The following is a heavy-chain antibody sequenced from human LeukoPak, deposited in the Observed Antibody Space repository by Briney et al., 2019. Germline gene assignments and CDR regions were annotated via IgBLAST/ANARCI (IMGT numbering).Heavy chain of an antibody. CDR1: GYTFTGYY. CDR3: ARVQKTITYYDFWSGLSGNNWFDP. J-gene: IGHJ5*02. V-gene: IGHV1-2*02. CDR2: INPNSGGT. Sequence: ASVKVSCKASGYTFTGYYMHWVRQAPGQGLEWMGWINPNSGGTNYAQKFQGRVTMTRDTSISTAYMELSRLRSDDTAVYYCARVQKTITYYDFWSGLSGNNWFDPWGQGTLVTVSS. D-gene: IGHD3-3*01.